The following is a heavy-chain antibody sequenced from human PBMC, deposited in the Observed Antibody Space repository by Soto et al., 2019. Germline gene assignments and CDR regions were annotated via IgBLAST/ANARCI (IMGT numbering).Heavy chain of an antibody. J-gene: IGHJ4*02. CDR1: GFTFSSHA. D-gene: IGHD6-13*01. V-gene: IGHV3-23*01. CDR3: AKVSSSWYAGFFDL. Sequence: EVQLLESGGGLVQPGGSLRLSCTASGFTFSSHAMTWVRQAPRKGLEWVSGLSDSGGSTYYADSVKGRFTISRDNSMNTLYLQMNTLRAEDTAVYYCAKVSSSWYAGFFDLWGQGTLVTVSS. CDR2: LSDSGGST.